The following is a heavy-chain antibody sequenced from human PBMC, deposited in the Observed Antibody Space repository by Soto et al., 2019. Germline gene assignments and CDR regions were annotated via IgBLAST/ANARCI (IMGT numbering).Heavy chain of an antibody. J-gene: IGHJ6*03. CDR1: GDSFNDYY. CDR3: ARESGGATATLDYYYFYMDV. V-gene: IGHV1-2*04. CDR2: INPNGGVT. Sequence: QVQLVQSGAEVRKPGASVTVSCRSSGDSFNDYYIHWVRQAPGQGFEWMGWINPNGGVTKYAQKFQGWVSRTRDTSIRTVYMQRSRLRSDDTAVYYCARESGGATATLDYYYFYMDVWGTGTTVTVSS. D-gene: IGHD5-12*01.